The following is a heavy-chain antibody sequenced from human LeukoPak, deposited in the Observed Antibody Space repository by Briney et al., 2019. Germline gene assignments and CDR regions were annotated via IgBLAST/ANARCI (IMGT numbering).Heavy chain of an antibody. CDR3: ARPSSLYGGTSEYY. Sequence: KAGESLKISCKASGYSFTDYWIVGGRQMPGKGVGWVWTIYAGDSDTRYSPSLDGRVTIPADKSVSTTYLQWSSLQATDAAMYYCARPSSLYGGTSEYYWGQGTLVTVSS. J-gene: IGHJ4*02. V-gene: IGHV5-51*01. D-gene: IGHD4-23*01. CDR2: IYAGDSDT. CDR1: GYSFTDYW.